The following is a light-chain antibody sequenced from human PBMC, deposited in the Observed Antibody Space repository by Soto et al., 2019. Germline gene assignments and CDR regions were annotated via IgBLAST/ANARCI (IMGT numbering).Light chain of an antibody. V-gene: IGLV1-36*01. Sequence: QSVLTQPPSVSEAPRQRVTISCSGTGSNIGNNAVSSYQQHPGKAPQILIYNDDLLPSWVSARFSASKSGTSASLAISGRQPEEEADYYCAAWDASLNGVMFGAGTKLTVL. J-gene: IGLJ3*02. CDR2: NDD. CDR3: AAWDASLNGVM. CDR1: GSNIGNNA.